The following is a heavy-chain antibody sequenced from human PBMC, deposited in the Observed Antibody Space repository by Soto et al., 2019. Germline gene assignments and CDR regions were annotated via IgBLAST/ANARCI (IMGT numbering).Heavy chain of an antibody. J-gene: IGHJ5*02. CDR2: IYHDGGL. CDR1: GGSIREGGYY. D-gene: IGHD5-18*01. Sequence: QLQLQESGPGLVKPSQTLSLTCTISGGSIREGGYYWTWIRQYPEKGLVWIGFIYHDGGLYYNPSLKSRVAMSVDDSKRQFSLRLTSMTAADAAVYYCAADRGDTAANRFLFSWGQGTLVTVSS. V-gene: IGHV4-31*03. CDR3: AADRGDTAANRFLFS.